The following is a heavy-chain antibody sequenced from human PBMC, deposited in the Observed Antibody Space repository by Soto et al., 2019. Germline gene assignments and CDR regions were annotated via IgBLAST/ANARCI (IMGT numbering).Heavy chain of an antibody. CDR1: GFTFSNYW. CDR3: AREFSFLEWRRRPGSRMDV. Sequence: PGGSLRLSCAASGFTFSNYWMSWVRQAPGKGLEWVATIKEDGSENYYVDSVKGRFTTSRDNAKNSLYMQMNSLRDEDTAVYYCAREFSFLEWRRRPGSRMDVCGKGTSVPV. V-gene: IGHV3-7*01. D-gene: IGHD3-3*02. CDR2: IKEDGSEN. J-gene: IGHJ6*04.